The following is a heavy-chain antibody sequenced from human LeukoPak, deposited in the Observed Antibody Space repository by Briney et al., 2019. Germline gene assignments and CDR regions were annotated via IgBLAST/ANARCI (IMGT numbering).Heavy chain of an antibody. CDR1: GGSFSGYY. CDR3: ARQSHGSGSYYKRQTREHFDY. V-gene: IGHV4-34*01. D-gene: IGHD3-10*01. CDR2: INHSGST. J-gene: IGHJ4*02. Sequence: PSETLSLTCAVYGGSFSGYYWSWIRQPPGKGLEWIGEINHSGSTNYNPSLKSRVTISVDTSKNQFSLKLSSVTAADTAVYYCARQSHGSGSYYKRQTREHFDYWGQGTLVTVSS.